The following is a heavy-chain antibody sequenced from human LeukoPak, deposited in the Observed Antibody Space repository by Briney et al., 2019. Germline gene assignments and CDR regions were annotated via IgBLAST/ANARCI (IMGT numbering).Heavy chain of an antibody. Sequence: SETLSLTCAVYGGSFSGYYWSWIRQPPGKGLEWIGEINHSGSTNYNPSLKSRVTISVGTSKNQFSLKLSSVTAADTAVYYCASQGDLYYFDYWGQGTLVTVSS. CDR1: GGSFSGYY. CDR3: ASQGDLYYFDY. CDR2: INHSGST. V-gene: IGHV4-34*01. J-gene: IGHJ4*02.